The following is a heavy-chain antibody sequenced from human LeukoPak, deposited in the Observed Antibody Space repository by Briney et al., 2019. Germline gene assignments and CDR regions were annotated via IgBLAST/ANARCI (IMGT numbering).Heavy chain of an antibody. CDR2: ISWDGGST. J-gene: IGHJ4*02. V-gene: IGHV3-43D*03. CDR1: GFTFDDYA. D-gene: IGHD3-10*01. CDR3: AKSRSSGSPCIG. Sequence: GGSLRLSCAASGFTFDDYAMHWVRQAPGKGLEWVSLISWDGGSTYYADSVKGRFTISRDNSKNSLYLQMNSLRAEDTALYYCAKSRSSGSPCIGWGQGTLVTVSS.